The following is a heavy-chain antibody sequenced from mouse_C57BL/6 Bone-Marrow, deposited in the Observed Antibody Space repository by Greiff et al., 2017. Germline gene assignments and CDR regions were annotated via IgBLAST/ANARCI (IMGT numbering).Heavy chain of an antibody. V-gene: IGHV1-26*01. D-gene: IGHD2-4*01. CDR2: INPNNGGT. J-gene: IGHJ4*01. Sequence: VQLQQSGPELVKPGASVKISCKASGYTFTDYYMNWVKQSHGKSLEWIGDINPNNGGTSYNQKFKGKATLTVDKSSSTAYMELRSLTSEDSAVYYCARRGDYEGAMDYWGQGTSVTVSS. CDR3: ARRGDYEGAMDY. CDR1: GYTFTDYY.